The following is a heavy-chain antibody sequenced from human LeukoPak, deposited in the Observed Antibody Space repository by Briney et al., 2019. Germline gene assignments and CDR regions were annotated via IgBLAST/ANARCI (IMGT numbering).Heavy chain of an antibody. CDR3: ARGPIEDFAGS. Sequence: ASVKVSCKASGYTFTSHDINWVRQATGQGLEWMGWMNPNSGNTGYAQKFQGRLTMTRNTSISTAYMELSSLGSEDTAVYYCARGPIEDFAGSWGQGTLVTVSS. D-gene: IGHD3-10*01. V-gene: IGHV1-8*01. J-gene: IGHJ5*02. CDR1: GYTFTSHD. CDR2: MNPNSGNT.